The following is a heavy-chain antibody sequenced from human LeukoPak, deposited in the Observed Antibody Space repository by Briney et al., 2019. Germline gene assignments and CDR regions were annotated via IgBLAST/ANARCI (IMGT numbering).Heavy chain of an antibody. J-gene: IGHJ3*02. CDR3: AKVRDGYNQIRNAFDI. V-gene: IGHV3-23*01. Sequence: GGSLRLSCAASGFTFSSNAMSWVRQAPGKGLEWVSAISGSGGSTYYADSVKGRSTISRDNSKNTLYLQMNSLRAEDTAVYYCAKVRDGYNQIRNAFDIWGQGTMVTVSS. CDR1: GFTFSSNA. CDR2: ISGSGGST. D-gene: IGHD5-24*01.